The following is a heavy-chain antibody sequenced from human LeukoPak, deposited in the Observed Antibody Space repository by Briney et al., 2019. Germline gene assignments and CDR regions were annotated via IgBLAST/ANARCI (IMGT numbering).Heavy chain of an antibody. Sequence: PSETLSLTYTVSNYSISSGYYWGWIRQPPGKGLEWIGSIDHSGSTYYNPSLKSRVTISVDTSKNQFSLKLSSVTAADTAVYYCARARTAGTLYDAFDIWGQGTMVTVSS. CDR2: IDHSGST. D-gene: IGHD1-1*01. V-gene: IGHV4-38-2*02. J-gene: IGHJ3*02. CDR1: NYSISSGYY. CDR3: ARARTAGTLYDAFDI.